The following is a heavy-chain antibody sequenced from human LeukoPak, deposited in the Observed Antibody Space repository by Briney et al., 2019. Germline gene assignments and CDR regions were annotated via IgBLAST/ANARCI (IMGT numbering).Heavy chain of an antibody. D-gene: IGHD3-22*01. CDR1: GGSIRSGGYY. V-gene: IGHV4-34*01. CDR3: ARGSRWLPFDY. CDR2: INHSGST. Sequence: SETLSLTCTVSGGSIRSGGYYWSWIRQPPGKGLEWIGEINHSGSTNYNPSLKSRVTISVDTSKNQFSLKLSSVTAADTAVYYCARGSRWLPFDYWGQGTLVTVSS. J-gene: IGHJ4*02.